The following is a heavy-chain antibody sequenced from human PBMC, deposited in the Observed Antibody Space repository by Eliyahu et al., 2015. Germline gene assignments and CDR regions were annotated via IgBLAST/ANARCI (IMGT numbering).Heavy chain of an antibody. CDR2: ISGSGGST. V-gene: IGHV3-23*01. CDR1: GFXFXXYA. D-gene: IGHD3-22*01. Sequence: EVQLLESGGGLVQPGGSLXLSCAASGFXFXXYAMXWVRQAPGKGLEWVSAISGSGGSTYYADSVKGRFTISRDNSKNTLYLQMNSLRAEDTAVYYCAKDSSSYYYYDSSGYLDYWGQGTLVTVSS. CDR3: AKDSSSYYYYDSSGYLDY. J-gene: IGHJ4*02.